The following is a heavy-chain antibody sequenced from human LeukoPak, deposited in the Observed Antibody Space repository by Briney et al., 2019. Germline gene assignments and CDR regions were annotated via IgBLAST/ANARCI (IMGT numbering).Heavy chain of an antibody. V-gene: IGHV3-7*03. CDR2: IKQDGSEK. CDR1: RFTFSSYW. D-gene: IGHD3-22*01. CDR3: ARPYDTRGYFPDY. J-gene: IGHJ4*02. Sequence: PGGSLRLSCAASRFTFSSYWMSWVRQAPGKGLEWVANIKQDGSEKYYVDSVKGRFTISRDNAKNSLYLQLNSLRAEDTAVYYCARPYDTRGYFPDYWGQGTLVTVSS.